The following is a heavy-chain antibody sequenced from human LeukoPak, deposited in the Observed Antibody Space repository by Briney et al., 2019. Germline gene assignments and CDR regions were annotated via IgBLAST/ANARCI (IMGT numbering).Heavy chain of an antibody. J-gene: IGHJ4*02. D-gene: IGHD5-18*01. CDR2: ISYDGSNK. Sequence: PGGSLRHSCAASGFTFSSYGMHWVRQAPGKGLEWVAVISYDGSNKYYADSVKGRFTISRDNSKNTLYLQMNSLRAEDTAVYYCAKEPVNTAMATALDYWGQGTPVTVSS. V-gene: IGHV3-30*18. CDR1: GFTFSSYG. CDR3: AKEPVNTAMATALDY.